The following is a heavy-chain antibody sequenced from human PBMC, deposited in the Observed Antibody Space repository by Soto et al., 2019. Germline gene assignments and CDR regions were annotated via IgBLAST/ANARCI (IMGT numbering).Heavy chain of an antibody. CDR1: GGSISSSSYY. J-gene: IGHJ5*02. CDR2: IYDSGST. CDR3: ARHESRGVIVNWFDP. V-gene: IGHV4-39*01. D-gene: IGHD3-10*01. Sequence: QLQLQESGPGLVKPSETLSLTCTVSGGSISSSSYYWGWIRQPPGKGLEWIGSIYDSGSTYYNPSLKSRVTISVDTSKNQFSLKLSSVTAADTAVYYCARHESRGVIVNWFDPWGQGTLVTVSS.